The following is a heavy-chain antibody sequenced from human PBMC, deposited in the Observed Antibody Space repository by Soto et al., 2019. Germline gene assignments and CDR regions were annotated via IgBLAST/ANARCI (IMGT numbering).Heavy chain of an antibody. V-gene: IGHV3-21*01. CDR2: IGSDGSYI. J-gene: IGHJ4*02. D-gene: IGHD2-15*01. CDR1: GFTFRNYA. CDR3: ARVAIYCPGAGCFSV. Sequence: PGGSLRLSCAASGFTFRNYAMNWVRQAPGKGLEWLSSIGSDGSYIYYADSLMGRFTISRDNARNSLSLQMNGLRVEDTATYYCARVAIYCPGAGCFSVWGQGTVVTVSS.